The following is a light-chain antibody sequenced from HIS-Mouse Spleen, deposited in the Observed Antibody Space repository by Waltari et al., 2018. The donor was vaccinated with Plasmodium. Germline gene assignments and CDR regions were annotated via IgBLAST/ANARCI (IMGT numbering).Light chain of an antibody. J-gene: IGLJ3*02. V-gene: IGLV1-47*01. CDR3: AAWDDSLSGRV. CDR1: SSNIGSHY. CDR2: RNN. Sequence: QSVLTQPPSASGTPGPRVTISCSGSSSNIGSHYVSWYQQLPGTAPKLLIYRNNQRPSGVPDRFSGSKSGTSASLAISGLRSEDEADYYCAAWDDSLSGRVFGGGTKLTVL.